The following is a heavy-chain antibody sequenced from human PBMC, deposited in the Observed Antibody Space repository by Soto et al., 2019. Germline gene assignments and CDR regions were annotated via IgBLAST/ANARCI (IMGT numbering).Heavy chain of an antibody. D-gene: IGHD6-13*01. CDR3: ARQSVAARINWFDP. CDR1: GGSFSGYY. J-gene: IGHJ5*02. CDR2: IYYSGST. V-gene: IGHV4-59*08. Sequence: PSETLSLTCAVYGGSFSGYYWSWIRQPPGKGLEWIGYIYYSGSTNYNPSLKSRVTISVDTSKNQFSLKLSSVTAADTAVYYCARQSVAARINWFDPWGQGTLVTVSS.